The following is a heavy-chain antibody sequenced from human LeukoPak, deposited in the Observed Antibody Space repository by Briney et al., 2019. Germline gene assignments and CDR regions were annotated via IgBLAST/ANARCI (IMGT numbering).Heavy chain of an antibody. V-gene: IGHV3-30-3*01. CDR2: ISYDGSNK. J-gene: IGHJ6*02. D-gene: IGHD5-12*01. CDR1: GFTFSSYA. CDR3: ARVIVATIYGYYYYYGMDV. Sequence: GGSLRLSCAASGFTFSSYAMHWVRQAPGKGLEWVAVISYDGSNKYYADSVKGRFTISRDNSKNTLYLQMNSLRAEDTAVYYCARVIVATIYGYYYYYGMDVWGQGTTVTVSS.